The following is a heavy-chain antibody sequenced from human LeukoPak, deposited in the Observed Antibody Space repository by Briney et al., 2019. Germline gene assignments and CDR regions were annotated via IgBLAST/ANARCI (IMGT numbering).Heavy chain of an antibody. V-gene: IGHV3-21*01. J-gene: IGHJ3*02. CDR3: ARVRGDLDAFDI. CDR1: GFTFSSYS. Sequence: GGSLRLSCAASGFTFSSYSMNWVRQAPGKGLEWVSSISSSSSYIYYADSVKGRFTISRDNAKNSLYLQMNSLRAEDTAVYYCARVRGDLDAFDIWGQGTMATVSS. CDR2: ISSSSSYI. D-gene: IGHD2-21*02.